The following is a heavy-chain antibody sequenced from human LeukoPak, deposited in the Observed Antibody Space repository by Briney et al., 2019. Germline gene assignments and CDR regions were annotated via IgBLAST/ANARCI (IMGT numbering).Heavy chain of an antibody. D-gene: IGHD3-10*01. CDR3: AAGGGSGSYSVDY. CDR1: GFTFRVNA. Sequence: PGGSLRLSCAASGFTFRVNAMSWVRQAPGKGLEWVSTISDSGAITHYADFVKGRLTISRDNSKNTLYLQMSSLRAEDTAVYYCAAGGGSGSYSVDYWGQGTLVTVSS. CDR2: ISDSGAIT. V-gene: IGHV3-23*01. J-gene: IGHJ4*02.